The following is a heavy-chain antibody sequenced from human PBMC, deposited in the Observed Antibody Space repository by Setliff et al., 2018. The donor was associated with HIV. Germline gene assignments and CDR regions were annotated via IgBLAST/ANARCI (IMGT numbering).Heavy chain of an antibody. CDR2: IIPILGTA. J-gene: IGHJ3*02. V-gene: IGHV1-69*05. CDR3: ARGLSSSDAFDI. D-gene: IGHD6-13*01. CDR1: GGTFGIYA. Sequence: SVKVSCKASGGTFGIYAISWVRQAPGQGLEWMGGIIPILGTANYARKFQGRVTITTDESTSTAYMELSSLRSEDTAVYYCARGLSSSDAFDIWGQGTMVTVSS.